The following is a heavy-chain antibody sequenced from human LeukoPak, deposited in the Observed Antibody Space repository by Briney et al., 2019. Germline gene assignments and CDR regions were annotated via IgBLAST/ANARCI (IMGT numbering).Heavy chain of an antibody. J-gene: IGHJ5*02. CDR1: GGSISSYY. Sequence: PSETLSLTCTVSGGSISSYYWSWIRQPPGKGLEWIGYIYYSGSTNYNPPLKSRVTISVDTSKNQFSLKLSSVTAADTAVYYCARVQYQLLQPENWFDPWGQGTLVTVSS. CDR3: ARVQYQLLQPENWFDP. CDR2: IYYSGST. D-gene: IGHD2-2*01. V-gene: IGHV4-59*01.